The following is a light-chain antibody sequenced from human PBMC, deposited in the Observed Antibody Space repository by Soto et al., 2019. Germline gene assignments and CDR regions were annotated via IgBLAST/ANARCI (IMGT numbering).Light chain of an antibody. CDR1: QSVSGN. CDR3: QQYNNWPPIT. Sequence: MTQSPSSLSVSPGERATLSCRASQSVSGNLAWYQQKPGQAPRLLIYAASTRATGIPARFSGSGSGTEFTLTISSLQSEDFAVYYCQQYNNWPPITFGPGTKVDIK. J-gene: IGKJ3*01. V-gene: IGKV3-15*01. CDR2: AAS.